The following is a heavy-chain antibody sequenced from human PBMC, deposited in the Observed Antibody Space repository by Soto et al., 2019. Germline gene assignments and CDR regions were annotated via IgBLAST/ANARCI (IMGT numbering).Heavy chain of an antibody. CDR2: ISGSGGST. V-gene: IGHV3-23*01. Sequence: PVGSLRLSCGASGFTFGGYAVSWVRQAPGKGLEWVSAISGSGGSTYYADSVKGRFTISRDNSKNTLYLQMNSLRAEDTAVYYCAKTFWSGYYEIFFDYWGQGTLVTVSS. CDR1: GFTFGGYA. D-gene: IGHD3-3*01. J-gene: IGHJ4*02. CDR3: AKTFWSGYYEIFFDY.